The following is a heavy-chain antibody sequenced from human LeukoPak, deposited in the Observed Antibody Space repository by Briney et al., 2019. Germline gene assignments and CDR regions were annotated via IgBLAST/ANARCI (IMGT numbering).Heavy chain of an antibody. CDR3: ARGDVLGYCSGGSCYYYMDV. J-gene: IGHJ6*03. D-gene: IGHD2-15*01. CDR1: GGSISSYY. V-gene: IGHV4-59*08. Sequence: SETLSLTCTVSGGSISSYYWSWIRQPPGKGLEWIGYIYYSGSTNYNPSLKSRVTISVDTSKNQFSLKLSSVTAADTAVYYCARGDVLGYCSGGSCYYYMDVWGKGTTVTISS. CDR2: IYYSGST.